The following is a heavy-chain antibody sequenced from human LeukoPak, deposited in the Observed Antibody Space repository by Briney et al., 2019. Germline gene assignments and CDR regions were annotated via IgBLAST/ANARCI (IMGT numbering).Heavy chain of an antibody. CDR3: AKDRWGYYYDSSRDY. V-gene: IGHV3-23*01. D-gene: IGHD3-22*01. CDR1: GFTATRYA. Sequence: GGSLRLSCAASGFTATRYAMSWVRQAPGKGLEWVSAISGSGGSTYYADSVKGRFTISRDNSKNTLYLQMNSLRAEDTAVYYCAKDRWGYYYDSSRDYWGQGTLVTVSS. CDR2: ISGSGGST. J-gene: IGHJ4*02.